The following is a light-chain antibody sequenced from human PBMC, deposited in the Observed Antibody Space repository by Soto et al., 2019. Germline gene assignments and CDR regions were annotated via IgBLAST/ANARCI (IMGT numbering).Light chain of an antibody. Sequence: DIVMTQSPESLAVSLGERATINCKSSQSVLYNSNNKISLGWYQQKPGQPPKLLIFWASTRRSGVPDRFSGSGSGTDFTLTISSLQAEDVAVYYCQQYYSTPPTFGQGTKVEIK. V-gene: IGKV4-1*01. J-gene: IGKJ1*01. CDR2: WAS. CDR3: QQYYSTPPT. CDR1: QSVLYNSNNKIS.